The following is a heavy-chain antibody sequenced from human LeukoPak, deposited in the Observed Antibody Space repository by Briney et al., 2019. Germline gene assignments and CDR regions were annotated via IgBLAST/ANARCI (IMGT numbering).Heavy chain of an antibody. CDR3: ARRYCTDGVCYYFDY. CDR2: IYYSGST. J-gene: IGHJ4*02. Sequence: PSETLSLTCTVSGGLISSSSYYWGWIRQPPGKGLEWIGIIYYSGSTFYNPSLESRVTISVDTSKNHFSLKLSSVTAADTALYYCARRYCTDGVCYYFDYWGQGAQVTVSS. V-gene: IGHV4-39*02. D-gene: IGHD2-8*01. CDR1: GGLISSSSYY.